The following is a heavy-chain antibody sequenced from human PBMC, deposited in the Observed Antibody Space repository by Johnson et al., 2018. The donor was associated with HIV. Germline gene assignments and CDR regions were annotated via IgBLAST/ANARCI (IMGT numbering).Heavy chain of an antibody. J-gene: IGHJ3*02. CDR2: INWNGGST. CDR3: AGNVVAPAAYAFDI. D-gene: IGHD2-2*01. Sequence: VQLVESGRGVVRPGGSLRVSCAASGFTFDDYGMSWVRQAPGKGLEWVSVINWNGGSTGYADSVKGRFTISRDNAKNSLYLQMNSLRAEDTAVYYCAGNVVAPAAYAFDIWGQGTMVTVSS. CDR1: GFTFDDYG. V-gene: IGHV3-20*04.